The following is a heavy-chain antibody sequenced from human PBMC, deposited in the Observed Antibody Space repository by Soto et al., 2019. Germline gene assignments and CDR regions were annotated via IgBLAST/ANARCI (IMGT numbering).Heavy chain of an antibody. CDR1: GGTFSSYA. CDR2: IIPIFGTA. D-gene: IGHD6-6*01. V-gene: IGHV1-69*13. Sequence: ASVKVSCKASGGTFSSYAISWVRQAPGQGLEWMGGIIPIFGTANYAQKFQGRVTITADESTSTAYMELSSLRSEDTAVYYCARDLSSSSLGAFDIWRQGTMVTVSS. CDR3: ARDLSSSSLGAFDI. J-gene: IGHJ3*02.